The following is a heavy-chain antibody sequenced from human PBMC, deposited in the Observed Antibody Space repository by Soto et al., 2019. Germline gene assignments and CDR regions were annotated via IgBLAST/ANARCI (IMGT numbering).Heavy chain of an antibody. J-gene: IGHJ4*02. CDR2: ISAKNGDT. V-gene: IGHV1-18*01. CDR1: GYTFTDYG. CDR3: ARDPPETPSDY. Sequence: QVQLVQSGADVKKPGASVRVSCKASGYTFTDYGITWVRQAPGQGLEWMGCISAKNGDTNLAQKFRGRVTLTTDTSTGTASMYLRSLTPDDTAVYYCARDPPETPSDYWGQGTLVTVSS.